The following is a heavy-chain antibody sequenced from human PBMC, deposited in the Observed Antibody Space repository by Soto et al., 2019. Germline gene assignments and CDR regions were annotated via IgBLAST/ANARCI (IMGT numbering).Heavy chain of an antibody. Sequence: SETLSLTCTVSGGSISSGGYYWSWIRQHPGKGLEWIGYIYYSGSTYYKSSLKSRVTISVDTSKNQFSLKLSSVTAADTAVYYCARLRDFWSGYPFDYWGQGTLVTVSS. CDR3: ARLRDFWSGYPFDY. V-gene: IGHV4-31*03. D-gene: IGHD3-3*01. J-gene: IGHJ4*02. CDR1: GGSISSGGYY. CDR2: IYYSGST.